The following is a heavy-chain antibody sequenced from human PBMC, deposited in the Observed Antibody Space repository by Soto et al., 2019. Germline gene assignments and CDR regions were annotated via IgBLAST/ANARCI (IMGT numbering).Heavy chain of an antibody. CDR3: AKVRYSSPMGYYYGMDV. V-gene: IGHV1-69*01. CDR2: FIPIFGTA. CDR1: GVTFSKFI. J-gene: IGHJ6*02. D-gene: IGHD6-19*01. Sequence: QVQLEQSGGEVKKPGSSVKVSCKASGVTFSKFIMTWVRQAPGLGLEWVGGFIPIFGTANYAQKFQGRVTITADESTSTSYLEVSNLRSEDTAVYYCAKVRYSSPMGYYYGMDVWGQGTAVTVSS.